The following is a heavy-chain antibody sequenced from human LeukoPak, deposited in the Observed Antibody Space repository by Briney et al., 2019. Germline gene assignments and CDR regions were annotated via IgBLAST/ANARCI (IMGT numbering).Heavy chain of an antibody. Sequence: SETLSLTCTVSGGSISSYYWSWIRQPAGKGLEWIGYIYYSGSTNYNPSLKSRVTISVDTSKKQFSLKLSSVTAADTAVYYCARVSGCSGGSCYSPSYFYYYYMDVWGKGTTVTVSS. D-gene: IGHD2-15*01. J-gene: IGHJ6*03. CDR2: IYYSGST. CDR1: GGSISSYY. V-gene: IGHV4-59*01. CDR3: ARVSGCSGGSCYSPSYFYYYYMDV.